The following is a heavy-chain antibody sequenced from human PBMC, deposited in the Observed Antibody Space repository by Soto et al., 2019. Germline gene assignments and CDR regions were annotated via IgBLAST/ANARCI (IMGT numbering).Heavy chain of an antibody. J-gene: IGHJ6*02. Sequence: GESLKISCKGSGYRFTSYWISWVRQMPGKGLEWMGRIDPSDSYTNYSPSFQGHVNISADKSISTAYLQWSSLKASETAMYYCARRRIGRMDVWRQGTTVTVSS. CDR3: ARRRIGRMDV. CDR2: IDPSDSYT. CDR1: GYRFTSYW. V-gene: IGHV5-10-1*01.